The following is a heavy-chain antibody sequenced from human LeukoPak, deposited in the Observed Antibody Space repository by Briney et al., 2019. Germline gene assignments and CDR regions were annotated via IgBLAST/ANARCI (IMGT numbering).Heavy chain of an antibody. CDR2: IKQDGSEK. D-gene: IGHD3-22*01. Sequence: GGSLRLSCAASGFTFSNYWKSWVRQAPGKGLEWVANIKQDGSEKYYVNSVKGRFTISRDNAKNSLYLQMNSLRAEDTAVYYCARGTLYDSSGYYYFDYWGQGTLVTVSS. V-gene: IGHV3-7*01. CDR1: GFTFSNYW. J-gene: IGHJ4*02. CDR3: ARGTLYDSSGYYYFDY.